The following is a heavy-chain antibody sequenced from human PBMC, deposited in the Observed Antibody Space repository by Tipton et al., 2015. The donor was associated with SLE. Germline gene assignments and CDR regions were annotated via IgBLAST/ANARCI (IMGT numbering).Heavy chain of an antibody. CDR1: GGSISSGDYY. D-gene: IGHD3-16*01. Sequence: TLSLTCTVSGGSISSGDYYWSWIRQPPGKGLEWIGEINHSGSTNYNPSLKSRVTISVDTSKNQFSLKLSSVTAADTAVYYCARYESGVGGRSDWGQGTLVTVSS. CDR2: INHSGST. CDR3: ARYESGVGGRSD. V-gene: IGHV4-39*07. J-gene: IGHJ4*02.